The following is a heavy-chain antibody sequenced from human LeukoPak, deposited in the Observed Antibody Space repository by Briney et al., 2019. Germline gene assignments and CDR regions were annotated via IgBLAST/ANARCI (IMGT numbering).Heavy chain of an antibody. Sequence: TGGSLRLSCAASRFTCSSYAMSWVRQAPGKGLKWVSVISDSGSRTYYADSVKGRFTISRDNSRNTLYLQMNSLRAEDTAIYYCVKGPLSADSGWYGNWGQGTLVTVSS. D-gene: IGHD6-19*01. V-gene: IGHV3-23*01. CDR2: ISDSGSRT. CDR3: VKGPLSADSGWYGN. CDR1: RFTCSSYA. J-gene: IGHJ4*02.